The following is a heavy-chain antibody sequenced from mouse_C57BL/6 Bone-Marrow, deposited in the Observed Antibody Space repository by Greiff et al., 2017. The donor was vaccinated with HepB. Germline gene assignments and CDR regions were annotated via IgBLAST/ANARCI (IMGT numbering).Heavy chain of an antibody. Sequence: EVKLMESGGDLVKPGGSLKLSCAASGFTFSSYGMSWVRQTPDKRLEWVATISSGGSYTYYPDSVKGRFTISRDNAKNTLYLQMSSLTSEDTAMYYCARGYYGSSPFAYWGQGTLVTVSA. D-gene: IGHD1-1*01. CDR2: ISSGGSYT. J-gene: IGHJ3*01. CDR1: GFTFSSYG. V-gene: IGHV5-6*01. CDR3: ARGYYGSSPFAY.